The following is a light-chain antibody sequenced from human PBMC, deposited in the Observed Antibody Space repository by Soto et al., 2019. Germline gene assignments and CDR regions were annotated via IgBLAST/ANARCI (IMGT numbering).Light chain of an antibody. Sequence: DIQMTQSPPSLSASVGDRVTITCQASQDIRNRLNWYRQKPGKAPEVLIYDASNLATGVPSRFTGSGSAIDFTLPISSLLPEDVATYYCHPYDNPLRLTIGPGTKVNIQ. V-gene: IGKV1-33*01. CDR1: QDIRNR. CDR2: DAS. CDR3: HPYDNPLRLT. J-gene: IGKJ3*01.